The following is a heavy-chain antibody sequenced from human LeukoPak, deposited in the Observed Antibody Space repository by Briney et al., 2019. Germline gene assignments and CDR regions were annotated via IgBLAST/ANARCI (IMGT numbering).Heavy chain of an antibody. V-gene: IGHV1-2*02. CDR2: INPNSGGT. Sequence: ASVKVSCKASGYSFTGYYMHWVRQAPGQGLEWMGWINPNSGGTNYAQKFQGRVTMTRDTSISTAYMELSRLRSDYTAVYYCGIDGRRTAAAGHRPYYFDYWGQGTLVTVSS. J-gene: IGHJ4*02. D-gene: IGHD6-13*01. CDR3: GIDGRRTAAAGHRPYYFDY. CDR1: GYSFTGYY.